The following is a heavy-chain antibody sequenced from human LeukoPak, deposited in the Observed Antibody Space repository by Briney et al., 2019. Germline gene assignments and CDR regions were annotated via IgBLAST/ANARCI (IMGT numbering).Heavy chain of an antibody. CDR3: ARVKPYYYDSSGSSDY. J-gene: IGHJ4*02. V-gene: IGHV1-8*01. D-gene: IGHD3-22*01. CDR2: MNPNSGNT. CDR1: GYTFTSYD. Sequence: GASVKVSCKASGYTFTSYDINWVRQATGQGLEWMGWMNPNSGNTGYAQKFQGRVTMTRNTSISTAYMELSSLRSEDTAVYYCARVKPYYYDSSGSSDYWGQGTLVTVSS.